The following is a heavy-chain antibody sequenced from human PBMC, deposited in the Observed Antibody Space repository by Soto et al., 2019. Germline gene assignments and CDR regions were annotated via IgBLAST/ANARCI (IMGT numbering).Heavy chain of an antibody. V-gene: IGHV4-59*01. CDR3: ARAGGWYADWFDP. CDR1: GGSISNNY. D-gene: IGHD6-19*01. J-gene: IGHJ5*02. CDR2: IYNRGNT. Sequence: ETLSLTCTVSGGSISNNYWSWIRQPPGKGLGWIGYIYNRGNTNYNPSLKSRATISVDTSKNQFSLKLTSVTAADTAVYSCARAGGWYADWFDPWGQGTLVTVSS.